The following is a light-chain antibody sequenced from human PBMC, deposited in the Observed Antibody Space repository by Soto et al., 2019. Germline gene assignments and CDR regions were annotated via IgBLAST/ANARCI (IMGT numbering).Light chain of an antibody. CDR3: GTWDSSLSVV. J-gene: IGLJ2*01. CDR2: DNN. CDR1: SSNIGNSY. V-gene: IGLV1-51*01. Sequence: QSVLTQPPSVSAAPGQKVTISCSGSSSNIGNSYVSWYQQLPGTAPKLLIYDNNKRPSGIPDRFSGSKSGTSATLGITGLQTGDEADYYCGTWDSSLSVVFGGGTKLTVL.